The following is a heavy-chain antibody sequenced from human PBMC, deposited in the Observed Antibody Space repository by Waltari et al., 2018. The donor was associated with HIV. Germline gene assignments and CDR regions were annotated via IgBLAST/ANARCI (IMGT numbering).Heavy chain of an antibody. D-gene: IGHD3-10*01. V-gene: IGHV3-74*01. Sequence: EVQLLESGGGLVQPGGSLRLSCAASGFILSHFWMHWVRHVPGKGPVCVSILDCDVPTDIFAESVKGRFTISRANTRDALYLQINMLRAEYTAVDYCARRHATEGVHDLRGRGTLATFSS. J-gene: IGHJ2*01. CDR2: LDCDVPTD. CDR1: GFILSHFW. CDR3: ARRHATEGVHDL.